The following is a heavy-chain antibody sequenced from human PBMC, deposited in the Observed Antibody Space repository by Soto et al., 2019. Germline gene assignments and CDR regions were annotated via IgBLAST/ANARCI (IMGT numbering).Heavy chain of an antibody. J-gene: IGHJ3*02. Sequence: QVQLVESGGGVVQPGRSLRLSCAASGFTFSSYAMHWVRQAPGKGLEWVAVISYDGSNKYYADSVKGRFTISRDNSKNPLYLQMNSLRAEDTAVYYCARDRDDSSGYYGFDAFDIWGQGTMVTVSS. V-gene: IGHV3-30-3*01. CDR2: ISYDGSNK. D-gene: IGHD3-22*01. CDR3: ARDRDDSSGYYGFDAFDI. CDR1: GFTFSSYA.